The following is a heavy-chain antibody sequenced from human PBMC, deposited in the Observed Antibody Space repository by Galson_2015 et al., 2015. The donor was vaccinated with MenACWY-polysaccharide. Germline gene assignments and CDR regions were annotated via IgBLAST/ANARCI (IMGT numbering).Heavy chain of an antibody. CDR2: INPDATII. Sequence: LRLSWAASGFTFSNHWLHWVRQAPGEGRVWVSRINPDATIINYADSVKGRLAISRDNARDTLYLEMNSLRAEDTGVYFCARDRVDAVVIYDHTMFDSWGQGVLVTVSS. V-gene: IGHV3-74*01. J-gene: IGHJ4*02. D-gene: IGHD5-18*01. CDR3: ARDRVDAVVIYDHTMFDS. CDR1: GFTFSNHW.